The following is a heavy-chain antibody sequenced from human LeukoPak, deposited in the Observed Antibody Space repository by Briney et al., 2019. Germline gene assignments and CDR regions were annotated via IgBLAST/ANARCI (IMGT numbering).Heavy chain of an antibody. CDR3: ARDPDYGDD. V-gene: IGHV3-20*04. CDR2: INWNGGST. D-gene: IGHD4-17*01. CDR1: GFTFSSYS. Sequence: RPGGSLRLSCAASGFTFSSYSMSWVRQAPGKGREWVSGINWNGGSTGYADSVKGRFTISRDNAKNSLYLQMNSLRAEDTALYYCARDPDYGDDWGQGTLVTVSS. J-gene: IGHJ4*02.